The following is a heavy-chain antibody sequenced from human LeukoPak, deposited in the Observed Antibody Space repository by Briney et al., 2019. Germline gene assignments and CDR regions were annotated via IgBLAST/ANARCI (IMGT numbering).Heavy chain of an antibody. V-gene: IGHV4-30-2*01. CDR1: GGSISSGGYY. J-gene: IGHJ3*02. D-gene: IGHD4-23*01. CDR3: ARLNPVGVVTPLDAFDI. Sequence: PSETLSLTCTVSGGSISSGGYYWSWIRQPPGKGLEWIGYIYHSGSTYYNPSLKSRVTISVDRSKNQFSLKLSSVTAADTAVYYCARLNPVGVVTPLDAFDIWGQGTMVTVSS. CDR2: IYHSGST.